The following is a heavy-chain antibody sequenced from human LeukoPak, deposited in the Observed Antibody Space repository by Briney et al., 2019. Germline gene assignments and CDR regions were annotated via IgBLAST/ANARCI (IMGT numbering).Heavy chain of an antibody. J-gene: IGHJ4*02. D-gene: IGHD3-10*01. CDR2: ISSGSDTK. CDR3: ADFGSGSYCFDY. V-gene: IGHV3-23*01. Sequence: GGSLRLSCAASGFTFNSYDMNWIRQAPGRGLEWVSYISSGSDTKYYADSVKGRFTISRDNSKNTLYLQMDSLRAEDTAIYYCADFGSGSYCFDYWGQGTLVTVSS. CDR1: GFTFNSYD.